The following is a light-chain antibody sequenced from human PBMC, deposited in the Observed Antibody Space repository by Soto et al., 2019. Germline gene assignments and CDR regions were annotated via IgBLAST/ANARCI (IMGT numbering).Light chain of an antibody. Sequence: DIQMTQSPSTLSASVGDRVAITCRASQNISQWVAWYQQKPGRAPELLIYDASKLKSGVPSRFSGSGFGTEFSLTITSLQPDDSAMYYCQQYNGYSWTFGRGTKVDIK. CDR2: DAS. J-gene: IGKJ1*01. CDR1: QNISQW. CDR3: QQYNGYSWT. V-gene: IGKV1-5*01.